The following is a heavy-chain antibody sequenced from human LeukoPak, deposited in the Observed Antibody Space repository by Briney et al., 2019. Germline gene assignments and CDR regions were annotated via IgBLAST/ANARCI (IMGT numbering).Heavy chain of an antibody. D-gene: IGHD3-22*01. CDR1: GYTFTSHD. Sequence: ASVKVSCKASGYTFTSHDINWVRQAAGQGLEWMGWMNPNSGYTGYEQKFQGRVTMTRDTSTSTAYMELSSLRSEDTAVYYCARGGSSYNDEHEEFDYWGQGTVVTVSS. CDR2: MNPNSGYT. CDR3: ARGGSSYNDEHEEFDY. J-gene: IGHJ4*02. V-gene: IGHV1-8*01.